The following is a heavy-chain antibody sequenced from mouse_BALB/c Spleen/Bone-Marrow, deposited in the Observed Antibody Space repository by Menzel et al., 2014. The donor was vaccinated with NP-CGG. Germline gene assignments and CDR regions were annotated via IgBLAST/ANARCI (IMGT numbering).Heavy chain of an antibody. J-gene: IGHJ2*02. CDR3: TREGLYFDYDGDYFDY. Sequence: QVQLKHSGAELVRPGDSVTLSCKASGYRFTDYEMHWVKMTPVYGLEWIGSIDPEIGGTAYNPKFKDKATLTADKSSXTAYMELRSLTSGDSAVYYCTREGLYFDYDGDYFDYWGQGTSLTVSS. V-gene: IGHV1-15*01. CDR1: GYRFTDYE. CDR2: IDPEIGGT. D-gene: IGHD2-4*01.